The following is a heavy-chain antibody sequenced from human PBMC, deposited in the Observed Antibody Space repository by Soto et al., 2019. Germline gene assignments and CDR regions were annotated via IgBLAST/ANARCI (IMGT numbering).Heavy chain of an antibody. J-gene: IGHJ6*02. CDR1: GGTFSSYA. D-gene: IGHD2-2*01. Sequence: QVQLVQSGAEVKKPGSSVKVSCKASGGTFSSYAISWVRQAPGQGLEWMGGIIPISETTNYAQKFQGRVTITADESKSTAYMELSSLRSDDTAVYYCARSQGSSTSLEIYYSYYYGMDVWGQATTVTVSS. V-gene: IGHV1-69*01. CDR2: IIPISETT. CDR3: ARSQGSSTSLEIYYSYYYGMDV.